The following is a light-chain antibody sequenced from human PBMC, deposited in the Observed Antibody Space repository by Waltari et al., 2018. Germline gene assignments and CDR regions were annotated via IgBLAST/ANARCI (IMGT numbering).Light chain of an antibody. CDR3: SSYTTSRTLV. J-gene: IGLJ3*02. V-gene: IGLV2-14*01. Sequence: QSALTQPASVSGSPGQSITISCTETNSDVGGWNFVSWYHQHPGKAPKLLIFEVNNRPSGISARFSASKAGNTASLTISGLQAEDEADYYCSSYTTSRTLVFGGGTRLTVL. CDR1: NSDVGGWNF. CDR2: EVN.